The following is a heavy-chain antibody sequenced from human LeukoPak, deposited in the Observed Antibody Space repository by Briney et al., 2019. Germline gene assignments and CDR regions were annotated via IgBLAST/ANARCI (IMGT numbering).Heavy chain of an antibody. CDR2: IYSGGST. V-gene: IGHV3-66*01. CDR3: ARAKGSGSYLD. CDR1: RFTVSSNY. D-gene: IGHD3-10*01. J-gene: IGHJ4*02. Sequence: PGGSQRLSCAASRFTVSSNYMSWVRQAPGKGLEWVSVIYSGGSTYYADSVKGRFTISRDNSKNTLYLQMNSLRAEDTAVYYCARAKGSGSYLDWGQGTLVTVSS.